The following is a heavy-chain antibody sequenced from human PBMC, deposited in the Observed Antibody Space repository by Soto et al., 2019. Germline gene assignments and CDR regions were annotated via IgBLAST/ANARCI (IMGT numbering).Heavy chain of an antibody. CDR1: GFTLSSHA. V-gene: IGHV3-30-3*01. D-gene: IGHD1-26*01. J-gene: IGHJ4*02. Sequence: QVQLVESGGGVVQPGRSLRLSCAVSGFTLSSHAMHWVRQAPGKGLEWVALILSDGSNKYYADSVKGRFTTSRDNSKNTMYLQMNSLSVEATAVYYCARDDEGGSDCDLGDWGQGALVTVSS. CDR3: ARDDEGGSDCDLGD. CDR2: ILSDGSNK.